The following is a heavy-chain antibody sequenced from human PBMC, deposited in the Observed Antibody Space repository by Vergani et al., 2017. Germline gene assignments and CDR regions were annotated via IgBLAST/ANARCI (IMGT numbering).Heavy chain of an antibody. CDR3: ARLLGYSGFDF. V-gene: IGHV5-51*01. Sequence: EVQMVQSGAEVKKPGESLKISCTGSGYSFTNYWIGWVRQMPGKGLEWMGVIFPGDSDTKYSPSFQGQVSISVNKSINTAYLQWSRLRASDTAMYYCARLLGYSGFDFWGQGTLVIVSS. CDR1: GYSFTNYW. CDR2: IFPGDSDT. J-gene: IGHJ4*02. D-gene: IGHD5-12*01.